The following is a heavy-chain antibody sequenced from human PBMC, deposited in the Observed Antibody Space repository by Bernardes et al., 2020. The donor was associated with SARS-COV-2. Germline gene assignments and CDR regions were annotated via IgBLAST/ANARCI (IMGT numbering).Heavy chain of an antibody. Sequence: GSSLKVSCAASGFTFSSYSISWVRQAPGKSLEWVSAIRGGGGSTYSADSVKGRFTISRDNSKNPLYLQMNSLRAEDTAVYYCATPRGRSWFDAFDIWGQGTMVTVSS. CDR2: IRGGGGST. V-gene: IGHV3-23*01. J-gene: IGHJ3*02. D-gene: IGHD6-13*01. CDR1: GFTFSSYS. CDR3: ATPRGRSWFDAFDI.